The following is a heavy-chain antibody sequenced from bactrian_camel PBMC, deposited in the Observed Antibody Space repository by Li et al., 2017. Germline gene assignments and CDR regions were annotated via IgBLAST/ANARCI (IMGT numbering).Heavy chain of an antibody. V-gene: IGHV3S31*01. D-gene: IGHD3*01. J-gene: IGHJ4*01. CDR3: AAAKGLPDLLRGGYLSDRSYNY. CDR1: GFTFSTYP. Sequence: DVQLVESGGGLAQPGGSLRLSCAASGFTFSTYPMIWVRQAPGKGLEWVSFIVSGGTGTDYKDSVEGRFTISHDNAKNTLYLQMNSLKPEDTAIYYCAAAKGLPDLLRGGYLSDRSYNYWGRETQVTVS. CDR2: IVSGGTGT.